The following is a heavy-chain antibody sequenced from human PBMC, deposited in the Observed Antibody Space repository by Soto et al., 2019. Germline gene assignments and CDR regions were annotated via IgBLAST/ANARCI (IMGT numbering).Heavy chain of an antibody. CDR2: ISAYSGNT. CDR3: ARGRYGDY. D-gene: IGHD4-17*01. Sequence: QVQLVQSGAEVKKPGASVKVSCKASGYTFTTYGISWVRQAPGQGLEWVGWISAYSGNTKYAQKPQGRVTVTTDTPTTTAYMEVSSLTSDATAVYYCARGRYGDYWGQGPLVTTSS. CDR1: GYTFTTYG. J-gene: IGHJ4*02. V-gene: IGHV1-18*01.